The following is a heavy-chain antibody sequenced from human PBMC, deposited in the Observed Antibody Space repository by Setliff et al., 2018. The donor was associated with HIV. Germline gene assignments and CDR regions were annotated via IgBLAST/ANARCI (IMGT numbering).Heavy chain of an antibody. V-gene: IGHV1-2*06. CDR2: IYPNTGGT. CDR1: GYTFSDYY. Sequence: ASVKVPCKASGYTFSDYYIHWVRQAPGQGVEWMGRIYPNTGGTKSEQKCQGNVTITMDTSISTAHMELRRLRPDDTAAYYCESLFGAYDSSGYEQDAFNIWGQGTMVTVSS. CDR3: ESLFGAYDSSGYEQDAFNI. D-gene: IGHD3-22*01. J-gene: IGHJ3*02.